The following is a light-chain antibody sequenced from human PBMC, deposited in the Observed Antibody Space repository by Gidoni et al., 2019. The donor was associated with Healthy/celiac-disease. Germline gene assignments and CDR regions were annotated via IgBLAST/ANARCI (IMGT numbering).Light chain of an antibody. V-gene: IGLV1-40*01. Sequence: QSVLTQPPSVSGAPGQRVTISCTGSSSNIGAGYDVQWYQQLPGTAPKLLIYGNSNRTSGVPDRFSGSKSGTSASMAITGLQAEDEADYYCQSYDSSLSGNVVFGGGTKLTVL. J-gene: IGLJ2*01. CDR3: QSYDSSLSGNVV. CDR2: GNS. CDR1: SSNIGAGYD.